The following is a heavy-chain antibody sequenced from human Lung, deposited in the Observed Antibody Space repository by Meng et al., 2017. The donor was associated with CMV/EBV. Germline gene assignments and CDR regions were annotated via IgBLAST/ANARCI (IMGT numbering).Heavy chain of an antibody. D-gene: IGHD2-21*01. CDR3: ASFYCGADCYFDN. J-gene: IGHJ4*02. CDR1: GFTFSSYW. V-gene: IGHV3-7*01. CDR2: IKQDGSQT. Sequence: GESLKISCAAAGFTFSSYWMSWVRQAPGKGLEWVAYIKQDGSQTSYVDSVQGRFTISRDNAKNSLYLQMDSLRAEDTAVYYCASFYCGADCYFDNWGQG.